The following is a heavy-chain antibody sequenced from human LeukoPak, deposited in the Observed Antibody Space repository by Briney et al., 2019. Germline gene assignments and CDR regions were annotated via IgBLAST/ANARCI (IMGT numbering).Heavy chain of an antibody. V-gene: IGHV1-69*05. J-gene: IGHJ6*03. CDR3: AREPYRGYYYYYMDV. D-gene: IGHD1-14*01. Sequence: SVKVSCKASGYTFTSYGISWVRQAPGQGLEWMGGIFPIFGTANYAQKFQGRVTITTDESTSTAYMELSSLRSEDTAVYYCAREPYRGYYYYYMDVWGKGTTVTVSS. CDR1: GYTFTSYG. CDR2: IFPIFGTA.